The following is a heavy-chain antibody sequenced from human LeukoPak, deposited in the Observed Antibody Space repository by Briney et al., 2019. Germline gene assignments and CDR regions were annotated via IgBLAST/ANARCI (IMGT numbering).Heavy chain of an antibody. CDR2: INRDGSEK. V-gene: IGHV3-7*03. Sequence: GGSLRLSCVVSGFALSSRWMMWVRQAPGEGLEWMTNINRDGSEKNYVDSVKGRFTITRDNAENSLYLQMNSLKVEDSAIYYCATYDSWSGYNIAYWGQGTLVTVSS. D-gene: IGHD3-3*01. CDR3: ATYDSWSGYNIAY. J-gene: IGHJ4*02. CDR1: GFALSSRW.